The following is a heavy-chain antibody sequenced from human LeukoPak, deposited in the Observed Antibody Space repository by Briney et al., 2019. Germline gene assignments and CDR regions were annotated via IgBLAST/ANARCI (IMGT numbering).Heavy chain of an antibody. CDR1: GFSFNTYS. CDR2: ISSTSLYI. CDR3: ARDAGITGTTEFDF. D-gene: IGHD1-7*01. Sequence: GGSLRLSCAASGFSFNTYSMDWVRQAPGKGLEWASSISSTSLYIYYADSVKGRFTISRDNSKNSLFLQMSSPSADDTAVYYCARDAGITGTTEFDFWGQGTLVTVSS. J-gene: IGHJ4*02. V-gene: IGHV3-21*01.